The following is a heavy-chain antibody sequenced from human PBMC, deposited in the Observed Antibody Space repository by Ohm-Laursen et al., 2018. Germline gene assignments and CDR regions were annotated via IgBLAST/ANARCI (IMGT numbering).Heavy chain of an antibody. CDR2: INPNSGGT. V-gene: IGHV1-2*02. D-gene: IGHD1-14*01. J-gene: IGHJ4*02. Sequence: GSSVKVSCKASGYTFTDYYIHWVRQAPGQGLECMGWINPNSGGTNYAQKFQGRVTMTRDTSISTAYMELSRLRSDDTAVYYCARGTGYFDYWGQGTLVTVSS. CDR1: GYTFTDYY. CDR3: ARGTGYFDY.